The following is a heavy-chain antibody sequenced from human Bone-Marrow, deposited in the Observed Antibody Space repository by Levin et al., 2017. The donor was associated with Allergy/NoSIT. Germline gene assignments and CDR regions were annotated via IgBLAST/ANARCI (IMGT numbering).Heavy chain of an antibody. J-gene: IGHJ4*02. CDR2: ISWNGGNI. V-gene: IGHV3-43*01. D-gene: IGHD6-19*01. CDR1: GFTFEDHT. Sequence: SCAASGFTFEDHTMHWVRQAPGKGLEWVSLISWNGGNIFYADSVEGRFTVSRDNSKNSLYLQMESLRIEDTALYYCTKVRAVAGWGYFDYWGLGTLVTVSS. CDR3: TKVRAVAGWGYFDY.